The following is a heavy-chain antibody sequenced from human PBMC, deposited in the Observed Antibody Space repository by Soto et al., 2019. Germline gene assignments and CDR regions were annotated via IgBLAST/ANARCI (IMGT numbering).Heavy chain of an antibody. D-gene: IGHD3-10*01. Sequence: QVQLQESGPGLVKPSQTLSRTCTVSGGSISSGDYYWSWIRQPPGKGLEWIGNIYYSGSTYYNPSLQRPGALIGDIVTNRLPPKLRSSAAADRARFYCSRRVRGAGWFVPWGQGTPVTVSS. J-gene: IGHJ5*02. CDR1: GGSISSGDYY. CDR3: SRRVRGAGWFVP. CDR2: IYYSGST. V-gene: IGHV4-30-4*01.